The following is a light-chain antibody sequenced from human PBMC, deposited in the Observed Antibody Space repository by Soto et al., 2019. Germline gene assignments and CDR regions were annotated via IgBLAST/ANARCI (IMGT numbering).Light chain of an antibody. V-gene: IGLV2-14*03. CDR2: DIR. Sequence: QSALTQPASVSGSPGQSITIACTGTSSDVGGYKYVSWYQQHPGKAPKLMIYDIRNRPSGVSNRFSGSKSGNTASLTISGLVAEDEADYYCSSYTSSSTRVFGTGTQLTVL. J-gene: IGLJ1*01. CDR3: SSYTSSSTRV. CDR1: SSDVGGYKY.